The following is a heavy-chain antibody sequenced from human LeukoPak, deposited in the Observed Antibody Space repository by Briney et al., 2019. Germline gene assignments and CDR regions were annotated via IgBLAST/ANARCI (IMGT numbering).Heavy chain of an antibody. CDR3: AKAPSGGGYYDSSGYYEELDYGMDV. J-gene: IGHJ6*02. CDR2: ISWNSGSI. V-gene: IGHV3-9*01. Sequence: GGSLRPSCAASGFTFDDYAMHWVRQAPGKGLEWVSGISWNSGSIGYADSVKGRFTISRDNAKNSLYLQMNSLRAEDTALYYCAKAPSGGGYYDSSGYYEELDYGMDVWGQGTTVTVSS. CDR1: GFTFDDYA. D-gene: IGHD3-22*01.